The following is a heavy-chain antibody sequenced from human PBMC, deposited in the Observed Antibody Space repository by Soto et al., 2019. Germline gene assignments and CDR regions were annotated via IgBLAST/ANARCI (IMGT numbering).Heavy chain of an antibody. CDR1: GGTFSSQS. V-gene: IGHV1-69*13. D-gene: IGHD4-17*01. CDR2: IVTLFGTA. J-gene: IGHJ4*02. Sequence: SVKGSFKACGGTFSSQSINLVRQAPGQGLEWMGGIVTLFGTANYAQNFQGRVTITADQSTSTVYMELSSLRSDDTAVYYCAREVGYGDFSAALLDWGQGTMVTVSS. CDR3: AREVGYGDFSAALLD.